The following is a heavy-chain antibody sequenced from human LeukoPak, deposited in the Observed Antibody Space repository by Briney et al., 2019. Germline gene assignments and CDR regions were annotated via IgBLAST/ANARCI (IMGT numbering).Heavy chain of an antibody. Sequence: SEILSLTCAVYGVSFSGYYWSWIRQPPGKGLEWIGEINHSGSTNYNPSLKSRVTISVDTSKNRFSLKLSSVTAADTAVYYCARWSFLPHYYYYMDVWGKGTTVTVSS. D-gene: IGHD3-10*01. CDR3: ARWSFLPHYYYYMDV. CDR2: INHSGST. CDR1: GVSFSGYY. V-gene: IGHV4-34*01. J-gene: IGHJ6*03.